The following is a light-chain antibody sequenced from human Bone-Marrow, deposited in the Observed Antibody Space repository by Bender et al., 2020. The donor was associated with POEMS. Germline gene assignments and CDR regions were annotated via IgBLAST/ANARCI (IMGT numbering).Light chain of an antibody. Sequence: QSALTQPHSVSGSPGQSIAISCTGTSSDVGAYDSVSWYQQHPGKAPKLLIYDVNNRPSGISNRFSGSKSGNTASLTISGLQAEDEADYYCSSYTSSSTLVVFGGGTKLTVL. V-gene: IGLV2-14*03. CDR1: SSDVGAYDS. CDR2: DVN. CDR3: SSYTSSSTLVV. J-gene: IGLJ2*01.